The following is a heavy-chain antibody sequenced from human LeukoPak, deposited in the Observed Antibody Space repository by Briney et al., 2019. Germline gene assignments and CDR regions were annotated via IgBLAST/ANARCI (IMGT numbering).Heavy chain of an antibody. J-gene: IGHJ4*02. Sequence: SETLSLTCAVSGGSISSGGYSWSWIRQPPGKGLEWIGYIYHSGSTYYNPSLKSRVTISVDRSKNQFSLKLSSVTAADTAVYYCARVRGVGPYFDYWGQGTLVTVSS. CDR2: IYHSGST. D-gene: IGHD3-10*01. CDR3: ARVRGVGPYFDY. V-gene: IGHV4-30-2*01. CDR1: GGSISSGGYS.